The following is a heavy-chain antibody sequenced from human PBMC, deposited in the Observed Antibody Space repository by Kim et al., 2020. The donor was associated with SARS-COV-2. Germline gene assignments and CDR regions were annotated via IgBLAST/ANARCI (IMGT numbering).Heavy chain of an antibody. D-gene: IGHD3-10*01. CDR2: IKQDGSEK. V-gene: IGHV3-7*01. CDR1: GFTFSSYW. CDR3: ARDGGLLWFGEFENGMDV. Sequence: GGSLRLSCAASGFTFSSYWMNWVRQAPGKGLEWVANIKQDGSEKYYVDSVKGRFTISRDNAKNSLYLQMNSLRAEDTAVYYCARDGGLLWFGEFENGMDVWGQGTTVTVCS. J-gene: IGHJ6*01.